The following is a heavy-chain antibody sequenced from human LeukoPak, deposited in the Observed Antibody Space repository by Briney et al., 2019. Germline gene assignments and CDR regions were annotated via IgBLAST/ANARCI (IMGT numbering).Heavy chain of an antibody. CDR3: AGGFYYDSSGPWGY. V-gene: IGHV1-2*02. J-gene: IGHJ4*02. Sequence: ASVKVSCKTSGYTFATYFVHWVRQAPGQGLEWMGWINPNSGGTNYAQKFQGRVTMTRDTSISTAYMELSRLRSDDTAVYYCAGGFYYDSSGPWGYWGQGTLVTVSS. CDR2: INPNSGGT. CDR1: GYTFATYF. D-gene: IGHD3-22*01.